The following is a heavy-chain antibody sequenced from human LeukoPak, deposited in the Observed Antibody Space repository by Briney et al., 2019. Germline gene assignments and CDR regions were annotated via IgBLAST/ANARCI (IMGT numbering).Heavy chain of an antibody. CDR3: AKDRSQNWSGYSAGAFDL. CDR2: ISWNSGSI. Sequence: GGSLRLSCAASGFTFDDHAMHWVRQVPGKGLEWVSGISWNSGSIGYAESVRGRFTISRDNAKNSLDLEMKSLRPEDMAFYYCAKDRSQNWSGYSAGAFDLWGQGTMVTVSS. D-gene: IGHD3-3*01. V-gene: IGHV3-9*03. CDR1: GFTFDDHA. J-gene: IGHJ3*01.